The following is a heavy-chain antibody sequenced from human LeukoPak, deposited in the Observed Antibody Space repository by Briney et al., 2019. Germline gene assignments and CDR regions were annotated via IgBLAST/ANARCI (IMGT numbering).Heavy chain of an antibody. D-gene: IGHD6-19*01. Sequence: GGSLRLSCAASGFTVSSKYMSWVRQAPGKGLEWVSVIYSGGNTYCADSVKGRFTISRDDSKNTVNLQMNSLRAEDTAVYYCASGIEVGPIYFDYWGQGTLVTVSS. CDR3: ASGIEVGPIYFDY. V-gene: IGHV3-66*01. J-gene: IGHJ4*02. CDR1: GFTVSSKY. CDR2: IYSGGNT.